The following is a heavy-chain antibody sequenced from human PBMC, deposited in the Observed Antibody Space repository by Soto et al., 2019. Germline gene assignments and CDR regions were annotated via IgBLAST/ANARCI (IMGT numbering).Heavy chain of an antibody. D-gene: IGHD6-6*01. CDR3: ARVGGVAARTFDY. Sequence: LSLTCAVSGDSIISIYHWAWIRQSPGRGLEWIASIYHTGTTDYNPSLKGRVTISVDTSKNQFSLKLRSVTAADTAVYYCARVGGVAARTFDYWGQGTQVTVS. CDR2: IYHTGTT. J-gene: IGHJ4*02. V-gene: IGHV4-38-2*01. CDR1: GDSIISIYH.